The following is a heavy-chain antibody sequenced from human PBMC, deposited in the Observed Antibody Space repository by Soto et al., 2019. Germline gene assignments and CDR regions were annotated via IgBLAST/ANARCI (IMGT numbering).Heavy chain of an antibody. J-gene: IGHJ5*02. D-gene: IGHD3-10*01. Sequence: SETLSLTCAVYGGSFSGYYWSWIRQPPGKGLEWIGEINHSGSTNYNPSLKSRVTISVDTSKNQFSLKLSSVTAADTAVYYCARRVEMVRGVINWFDPWGQGTLVTVSS. CDR2: INHSGST. V-gene: IGHV4-34*01. CDR3: ARRVEMVRGVINWFDP. CDR1: GGSFSGYY.